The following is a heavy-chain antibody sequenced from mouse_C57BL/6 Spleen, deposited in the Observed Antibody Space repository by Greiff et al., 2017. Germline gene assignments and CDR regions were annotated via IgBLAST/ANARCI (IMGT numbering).Heavy chain of an antibody. D-gene: IGHD3-1*01. CDR2: INPGSGGT. J-gene: IGHJ4*01. V-gene: IGHV1-54*01. Sequence: VQLQQSGAELVRPGTSVKVSCKASGYAFTNYLIEWVKQRPGQGLEWIGGINPGSGGTNYNEKFKGKATLTADKSSSPAYMQLRSLTSEDSAVYFCARGGLLERAMYDWGQGTSVTVSS. CDR3: ARGGLLERAMYD. CDR1: GYAFTNYL.